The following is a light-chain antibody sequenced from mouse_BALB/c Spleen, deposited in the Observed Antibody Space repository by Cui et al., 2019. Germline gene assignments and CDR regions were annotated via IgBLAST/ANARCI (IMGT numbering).Light chain of an antibody. J-gene: IGKJ1*01. CDR1: QSLLNSRTRKNY. CDR2: WAS. Sequence: DIVMSQSSSSPAVSAGEKVTMCCKSSQSLLNSRTRKNYLAWYQQKPGQSPKLLIYWASTRESGVPDRFTGSGSGTDFTLTISSVQAENLAVYYCKQSYNLPTFGGGTKLEIK. CDR3: KQSYNLPT. V-gene: IGKV8-21*01.